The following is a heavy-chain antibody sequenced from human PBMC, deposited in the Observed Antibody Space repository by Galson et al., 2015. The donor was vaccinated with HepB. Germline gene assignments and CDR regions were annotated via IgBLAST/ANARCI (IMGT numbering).Heavy chain of an antibody. CDR1: EFTFSTYA. Sequence: SLRLSCAASEFTFSTYAIHWVRQAPGKGLEWVAVISYDGGNEYYADSLEGRFTISRDNSKNTLYLQMNSLRADDTALYYCARTAAPYSYYFGLDLWGQGTSVIVSS. CDR2: ISYDGGNE. CDR3: ARTAAPYSYYFGLDL. V-gene: IGHV3-30*04. D-gene: IGHD6-13*01. J-gene: IGHJ6*02.